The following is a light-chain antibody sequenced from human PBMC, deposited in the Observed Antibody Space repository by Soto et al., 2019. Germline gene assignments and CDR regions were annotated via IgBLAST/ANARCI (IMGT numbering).Light chain of an antibody. J-gene: IGKJ2*01. CDR3: QQGFTTPYT. CDR2: TTS. Sequence: DIQMTQSPSSLSASVGDRVTITCRASQTIAMYVNWFQQKPGKAPKPLIYTTSSLQSGVPPRFSGSGSETDFTLTISRLQPEDSATYYCQQGFTTPYTFGQGTKLEIK. CDR1: QTIAMY. V-gene: IGKV1-39*01.